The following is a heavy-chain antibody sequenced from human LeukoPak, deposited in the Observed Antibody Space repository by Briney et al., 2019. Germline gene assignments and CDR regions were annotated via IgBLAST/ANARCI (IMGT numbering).Heavy chain of an antibody. D-gene: IGHD6-19*01. Sequence: PSGTLSLTCAVSGDSISGSNWWSWVRQPPGKGLEWVGEIYHRGSTNYNPSLKNRVTISVDKSKNQFSLKLSSVTAADTAVYYCARAPPYGSGWSKGVLEYWGQGTLVTVSS. CDR3: ARAPPYGSGWSKGVLEY. V-gene: IGHV4-4*02. CDR1: GDSISGSNW. CDR2: IYHRGST. J-gene: IGHJ4*02.